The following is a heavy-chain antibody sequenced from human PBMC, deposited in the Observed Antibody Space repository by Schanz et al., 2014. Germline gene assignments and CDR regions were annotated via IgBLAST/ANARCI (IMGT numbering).Heavy chain of an antibody. CDR3: ARKSLVNDHNDS. CDR1: GFTLSNYA. J-gene: IGHJ4*02. V-gene: IGHV3-64*01. CDR2: LSANGDNT. D-gene: IGHD1-1*01. Sequence: VQLVESGGGVVQPGGSLRLSCAAPGFTLSNYAMHWVRQTPDKGLEWVSGLSANGDNTFYSSSVKGRFTISRDITKNTLYLQMGSLGAENVAVYYCARKSLVNDHNDSWGQGTMVTVSS.